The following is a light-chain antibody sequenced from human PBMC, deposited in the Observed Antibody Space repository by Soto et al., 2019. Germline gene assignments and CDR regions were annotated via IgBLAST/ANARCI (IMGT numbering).Light chain of an antibody. CDR3: SSYTSSSTLGV. CDR1: SSDVGGYNY. V-gene: IGLV2-14*01. J-gene: IGLJ1*01. CDR2: DVS. Sequence: QSALTQPASVSGSPGQSITISCTGTSSDVGGYNYVSWYQQHPGKAPKLMIYDVSNRPSGVSNRFSGSKSGNTASLTISGLQAEDEDDYYCSSYTSSSTLGVFGTGTTVTVL.